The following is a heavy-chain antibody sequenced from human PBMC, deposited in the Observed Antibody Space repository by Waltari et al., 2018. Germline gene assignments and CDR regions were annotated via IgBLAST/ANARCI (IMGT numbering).Heavy chain of an antibody. V-gene: IGHV1-3*01. J-gene: IGHJ2*01. CDR1: GYTFTSYA. CDR3: ARGGLTRLVWYFDL. D-gene: IGHD1-26*01. CDR2: INAGNGNT. Sequence: QVQLVQSGAEVKKPGASVKVSCKASGYTFTSYAMHWVRQAPGQRLEWMGWINAGNGNTKHSQKFQCRVTMTRDTSASTAYMELSSLRAEDTAVYYCARGGLTRLVWYFDLWGRGTLVTVSS.